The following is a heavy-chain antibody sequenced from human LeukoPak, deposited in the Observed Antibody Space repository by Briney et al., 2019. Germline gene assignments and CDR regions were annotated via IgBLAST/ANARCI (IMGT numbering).Heavy chain of an antibody. J-gene: IGHJ4*02. Sequence: ASVKVSCKASGYTFTGYYMHWVRQAPGQGLEWMGWINPNSGGTNYAQKFQGRVTMTRDTAISTAYMGLSRLRSDDTAVYYCARDQDDILTGYYTYYFDYWGQGTLVTVSS. V-gene: IGHV1-2*02. CDR1: GYTFTGYY. CDR3: ARDQDDILTGYYTYYFDY. D-gene: IGHD3-9*01. CDR2: INPNSGGT.